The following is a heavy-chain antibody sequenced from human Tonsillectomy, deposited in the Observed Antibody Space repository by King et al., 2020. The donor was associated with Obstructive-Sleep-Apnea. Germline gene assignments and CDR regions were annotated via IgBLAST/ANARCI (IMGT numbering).Heavy chain of an antibody. D-gene: IGHD4-17*01. V-gene: IGHV1-2*02. CDR2: INPNSGGT. CDR1: GYTFTGYH. CDR3: ATVAVATATYFFDY. J-gene: IGHJ4*02. Sequence: QLVQSGAEVKKPGASVKVSCKASGYTFTGYHIHWVRQAPGHRLQWMGWINPNSGGTNYAQKFQGRVTMTRDASISTAYMELSRLTSDDTAVYYCATVAVATATYFFDYWGQGTLVTVSS.